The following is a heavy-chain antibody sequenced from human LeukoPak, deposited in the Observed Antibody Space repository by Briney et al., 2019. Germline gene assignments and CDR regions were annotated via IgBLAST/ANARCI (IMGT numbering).Heavy chain of an antibody. CDR3: ARDWRKGYCTNGVCPGTTPPRFDY. Sequence: ASVKVSCKASGYTFTNYGISWVRQAPGQGLEWMGWISAYNGNTNYAQKLQGRVTMTTDTSTSTAYMELRSLRSDDTAVYYCARDWRKGYCTNGVCPGTTPPRFDYWGQGTLVTVSS. CDR2: ISAYNGNT. CDR1: GYTFTNYG. V-gene: IGHV1-18*01. D-gene: IGHD2-8*01. J-gene: IGHJ4*02.